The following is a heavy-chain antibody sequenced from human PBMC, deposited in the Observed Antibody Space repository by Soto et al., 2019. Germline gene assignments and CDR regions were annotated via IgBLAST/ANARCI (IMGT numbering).Heavy chain of an antibody. J-gene: IGHJ5*02. CDR3: SRYRMTVALTRDDSSWYYPGWLDP. Sequence: GESLKISCKGSGYSFTSYWIGWVRQMPGKGLEWMGIIYPGDSDTRYSPSFQGQVTISADKSISTAYLQWSSLKASDTAMYYCSRYRMTVALTRDDSSWYYPGWLDPWGKGTRVTVSS. CDR1: GYSFTSYW. CDR2: IYPGDSDT. V-gene: IGHV5-51*01. D-gene: IGHD3-22*01.